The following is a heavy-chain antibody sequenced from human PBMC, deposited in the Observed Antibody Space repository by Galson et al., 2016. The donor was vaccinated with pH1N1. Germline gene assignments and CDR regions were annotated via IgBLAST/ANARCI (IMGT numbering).Heavy chain of an antibody. V-gene: IGHV1-69*06. CDR2: IIPMYGRT. CDR1: GGTFSNYA. CDR3: ARTENVYDILTGSGSYYGMDV. D-gene: IGHD3-9*01. J-gene: IGHJ6*02. Sequence: SVKVSCKASGGTFSNYAISWVRQAPGQGLEWMGGIIPMYGRTDYAQKFQGTVTITADKSTSTAYMGLSRVRLEDTAVYYCARTENVYDILTGSGSYYGMDVWGQGTAVIVSS.